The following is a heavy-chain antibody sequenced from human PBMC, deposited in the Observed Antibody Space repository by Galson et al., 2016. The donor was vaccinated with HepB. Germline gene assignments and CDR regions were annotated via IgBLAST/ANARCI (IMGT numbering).Heavy chain of an antibody. D-gene: IGHD5/OR15-5a*01. J-gene: IGHJ5*02. CDR1: GFTFSSYA. Sequence: SLRLSCAASGFTFSSYAMNWVRQAPGKGLQWVSGISGGGVSTHYADSMKGRFTISRDNSKNTLYLQMNSLRAEDTAVYYCAKDRVYAAVNWFDPWGQGTLVTVSS. V-gene: IGHV3-23*01. CDR3: AKDRVYAAVNWFDP. CDR2: ISGGGVST.